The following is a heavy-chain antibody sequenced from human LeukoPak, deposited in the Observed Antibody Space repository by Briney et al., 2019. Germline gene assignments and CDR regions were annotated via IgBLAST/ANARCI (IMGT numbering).Heavy chain of an antibody. J-gene: IGHJ5*02. V-gene: IGHV4-59*01. Sequence: SETLSLTCTVSGGSISSYYWSWIRQPPGKGLEWIGYIYYSGSTNYNPSLKSRVTISVDTSKNQFSLKLSSVTAADTAVYYCARAWYNWNDLIDPWGQGTLVTVSS. D-gene: IGHD1-1*01. CDR2: IYYSGST. CDR3: ARAWYNWNDLIDP. CDR1: GGSISSYY.